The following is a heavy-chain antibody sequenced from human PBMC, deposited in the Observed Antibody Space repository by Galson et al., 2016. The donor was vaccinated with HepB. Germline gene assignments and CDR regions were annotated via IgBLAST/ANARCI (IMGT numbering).Heavy chain of an antibody. J-gene: IGHJ4*02. CDR2: IYYDGSKK. CDR3: AREWDCGGDCSLDY. Sequence: SLRLSCAASGFTFSTYTMSWVRQAPGKGLEWVAVIYYDGSKKYYADSVRGRFTISRDNSKNTLFLQMNSLSAEDTAVYYCAREWDCGGDCSLDYWGQGTLVTVSS. CDR1: GFTFSTYT. D-gene: IGHD2-21*02. V-gene: IGHV3-33*08.